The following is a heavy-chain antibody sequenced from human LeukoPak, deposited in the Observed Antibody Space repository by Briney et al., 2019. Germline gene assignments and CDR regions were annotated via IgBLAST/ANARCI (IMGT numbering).Heavy chain of an antibody. CDR1: GYTFTGYY. CDR2: INPNSGGT. Sequence: ASVKVSCKASGYTFTGYYMHWVRQAPGQGLEWMGWINPNSGGTNYAQKFQGRVTMTRGTSISTAYMELSRLRSDDTAVYYCARDFKKDSSGWYLNYWGQGTLVTVSS. J-gene: IGHJ4*02. V-gene: IGHV1-2*02. CDR3: ARDFKKDSSGWYLNY. D-gene: IGHD6-19*01.